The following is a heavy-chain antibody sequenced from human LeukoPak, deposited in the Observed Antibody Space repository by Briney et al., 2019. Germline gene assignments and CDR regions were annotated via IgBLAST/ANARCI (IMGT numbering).Heavy chain of an antibody. Sequence: PGGSPRLSCAASGFTFNNYAMGWVRQAPGKGLEWVSVISGSSAGIKYADSVKGRFTISRDNSKNTLYLQMNSLRAEDTAVYYCARAYSSSWYYYYWGQGTLVTVSS. CDR3: ARAYSSSWYYYY. V-gene: IGHV3-23*01. J-gene: IGHJ4*02. CDR1: GFTFNNYA. CDR2: ISGSSAGI. D-gene: IGHD6-13*01.